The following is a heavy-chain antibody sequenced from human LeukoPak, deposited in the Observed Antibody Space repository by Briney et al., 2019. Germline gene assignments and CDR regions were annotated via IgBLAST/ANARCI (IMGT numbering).Heavy chain of an antibody. CDR3: ARGPLSYSTGYPLDI. Sequence: VSVKGRFTISRENAKNSLYLQINSLRAGDTAVYYCARGPLSYSTGYPLDIWGQGTMVTVSS. D-gene: IGHD3-22*01. V-gene: IGHV3-13*01. J-gene: IGHJ3*02.